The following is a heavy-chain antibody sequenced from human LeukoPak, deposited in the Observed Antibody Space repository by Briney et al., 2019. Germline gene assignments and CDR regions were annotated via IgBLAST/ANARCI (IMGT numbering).Heavy chain of an antibody. D-gene: IGHD3-10*01. J-gene: IGHJ4*02. CDR3: AKDRYGSGSYYGYFDY. Sequence: GRSLRLSCAASGFTFSSYGMHWVRQAPGKGVAWVAVISYDGSNKYYADSLNGRFTISRDNSKNTLYLQMNSMRAEDTAVYYCAKDRYGSGSYYGYFDYWGQGTLVTVSS. CDR2: ISYDGSNK. V-gene: IGHV3-30*18. CDR1: GFTFSSYG.